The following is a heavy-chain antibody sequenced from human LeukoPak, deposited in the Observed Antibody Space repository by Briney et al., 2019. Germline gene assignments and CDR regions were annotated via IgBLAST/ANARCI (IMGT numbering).Heavy chain of an antibody. Sequence: ASVKVSCKASGYTFISYYMHWVRQAPGQGLDWMGTINPSRGSTSYAQKFQGRVTMTRDTSTSTVYMELSSLRSEDTAVYYCARDVVDSSGWYEDWGQGTLVTVSS. D-gene: IGHD6-19*01. CDR3: ARDVVDSSGWYED. CDR2: INPSRGST. V-gene: IGHV1-46*01. CDR1: GYTFISYY. J-gene: IGHJ4*02.